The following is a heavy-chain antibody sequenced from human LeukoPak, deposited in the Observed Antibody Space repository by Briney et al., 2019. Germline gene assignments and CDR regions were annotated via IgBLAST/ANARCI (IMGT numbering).Heavy chain of an antibody. J-gene: IGHJ4*02. Sequence: GGSLRLSCAASGFTFSSYWMSWVRQGPGKGLEWVANIKQDGSEKYYVDSVKGRFTISRDNAKNSLYLQMNSLRAEDTAVYYCARDTVIAVAGNDYWGQGTLVTVSS. CDR1: GFTFSSYW. D-gene: IGHD6-19*01. CDR2: IKQDGSEK. CDR3: ARDTVIAVAGNDY. V-gene: IGHV3-7*01.